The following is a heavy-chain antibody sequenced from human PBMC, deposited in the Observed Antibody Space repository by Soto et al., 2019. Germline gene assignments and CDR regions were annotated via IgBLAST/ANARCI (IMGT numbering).Heavy chain of an antibody. CDR1: GFTFSSYS. CDR3: ARDGSAAARRGGIDV. V-gene: IGHV3-48*02. CDR2: ISNTSGTR. J-gene: IGHJ6*02. D-gene: IGHD6-6*01. Sequence: EVQLVESGGGLVQPGGSLRLSCAASGFTFSSYSMNWVRQAPGKGLECVSYISNTSGTRYYADSVKGRITISRDNAKNSPYLQLNSLREEDTAVYYCARDGSAAARRGGIDVCGHGVTVTVAS.